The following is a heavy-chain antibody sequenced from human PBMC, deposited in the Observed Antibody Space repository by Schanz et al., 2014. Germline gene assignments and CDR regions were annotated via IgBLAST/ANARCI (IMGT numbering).Heavy chain of an antibody. V-gene: IGHV3-23*04. CDR3: ASPSGYSDYGTYFDF. J-gene: IGHJ4*02. CDR2: ISGSGGST. CDR1: GFTFSTYA. Sequence: EQLVESGGGLVKPGGSLRLSCAASGFTFSTYAMSWVRQAPGKGLEWVSAISGSGGSTYYADSVKGRFTISRDNSKNTLYLQMNSLRTEDTAVYYCASPSGYSDYGTYFDFWGQGTLVTVSS. D-gene: IGHD5-12*01.